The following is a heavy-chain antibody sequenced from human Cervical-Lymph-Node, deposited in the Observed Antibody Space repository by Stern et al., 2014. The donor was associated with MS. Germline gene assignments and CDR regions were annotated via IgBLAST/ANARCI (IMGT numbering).Heavy chain of an antibody. CDR3: AREVEDSRSSGWHFDL. CDR2: IGSGGDT. J-gene: IGHJ2*01. Sequence: VQLEESGGVLVQPGGSLRLSCAASGSTFSSYDMHWVRQATGKRLEWVSAIGSGGDTYYSGSVKGRFTISRENAKNSLYLQMNSLRAGDTAVYYCAREVEDSRSSGWHFDLWGRGTLVTVSS. CDR1: GSTFSSYD. V-gene: IGHV3-13*01. D-gene: IGHD6-6*01.